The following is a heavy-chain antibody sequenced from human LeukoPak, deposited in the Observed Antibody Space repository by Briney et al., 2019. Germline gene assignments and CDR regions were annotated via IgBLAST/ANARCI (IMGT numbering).Heavy chain of an antibody. CDR2: IYSSGST. J-gene: IGHJ4*02. CDR3: AKGGGYHLYYFDY. Sequence: GGSLRLSCAASGFGVSSNYISWVRQAPGKGLDWVSVIYSSGSTYYADSVKGRFIVSRDNSKNTLYLQVNTLKAEDTAVYFCAKGGGYHLYYFDYWGQGTLVTVSS. CDR1: GFGVSSNY. D-gene: IGHD5-12*01. V-gene: IGHV3-66*01.